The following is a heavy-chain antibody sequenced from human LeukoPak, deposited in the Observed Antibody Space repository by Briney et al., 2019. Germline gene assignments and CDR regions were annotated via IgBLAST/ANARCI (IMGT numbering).Heavy chain of an antibody. Sequence: GGSLRLSCAASGFTFSYAWMSWVRQAPGKGPEWVGRIKSKNDGGTTDYAAPVKGRFTISRDDSKKTLYLQMNSLKTEDTAVYYCTKGIVGASTDWLDPWGQGTLVTVSS. CDR1: GFTFSYAW. D-gene: IGHD1-26*01. J-gene: IGHJ5*02. V-gene: IGHV3-15*01. CDR2: IKSKNDGGTT. CDR3: TKGIVGASTDWLDP.